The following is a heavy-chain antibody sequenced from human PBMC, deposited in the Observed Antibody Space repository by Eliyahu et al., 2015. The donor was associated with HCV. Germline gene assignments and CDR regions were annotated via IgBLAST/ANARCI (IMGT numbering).Heavy chain of an antibody. CDR2: IYADGTT. J-gene: IGHJ3*02. V-gene: IGHV3-53*01. CDR3: ARGPPQLDAFDI. D-gene: IGHD1-1*01. CDR1: AFTVTNSH. Sequence: VESGGSLIQPGGSLTLSCAASAFTVTNSHMTWVRQAPGKGLEWVSIIYADGTTFYGDSVKGRFTFSRDTSKNTLNLHMSSLRVEDTAVYFCARGPPQLDAFDIWGQGTVVTVSS.